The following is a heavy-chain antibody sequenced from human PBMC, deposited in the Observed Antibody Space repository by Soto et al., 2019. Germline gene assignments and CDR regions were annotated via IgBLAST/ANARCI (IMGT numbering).Heavy chain of an antibody. Sequence: QLQLQESGPGLVKPSETLSLTCTVSGGSISSSSYYWGWIRQPPGKGLEWIGSIYYSGSTYYNPSLNSRVIISVDTSKNQFSLKLSSVPAADTAVYYCARLRVGFAKYEFDYWGQGTLVTVSS. CDR3: ARLRVGFAKYEFDY. CDR1: GGSISSSSYY. V-gene: IGHV4-39*01. D-gene: IGHD3-3*01. CDR2: IYYSGST. J-gene: IGHJ4*02.